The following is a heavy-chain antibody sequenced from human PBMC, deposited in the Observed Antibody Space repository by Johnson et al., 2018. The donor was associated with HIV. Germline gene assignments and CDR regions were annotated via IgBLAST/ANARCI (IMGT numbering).Heavy chain of an antibody. Sequence: GQLVESGGDLVQPGGSLRLSCVASGFSFSNYWMHWVRQAPGKGPVWVSRISPDESKTDYADSVKGRFTISRDNSRNTLYLQMNSLRAEDTTVYFCAKGGVGRDGNRDAFDIWGQGTMVTVSS. CDR3: AKGGVGRDGNRDAFDI. J-gene: IGHJ3*02. D-gene: IGHD5-24*01. CDR2: ISPDESKT. CDR1: GFSFSNYW. V-gene: IGHV3-74*01.